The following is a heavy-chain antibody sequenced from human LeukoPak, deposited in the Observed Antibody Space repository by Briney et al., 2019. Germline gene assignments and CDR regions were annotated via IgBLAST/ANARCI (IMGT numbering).Heavy chain of an antibody. Sequence: GASVKVSCKASGYTFTSYGISWVRQAPGQGLEWMGWISAYNGNTNYAQKLQGRVTMTTDTSTSSAYMELRSLRSDDTAVYYCAGIAVAGEFDYWGQGTLVTVSS. D-gene: IGHD6-19*01. J-gene: IGHJ4*02. CDR1: GYTFTSYG. V-gene: IGHV1-18*01. CDR2: ISAYNGNT. CDR3: AGIAVAGEFDY.